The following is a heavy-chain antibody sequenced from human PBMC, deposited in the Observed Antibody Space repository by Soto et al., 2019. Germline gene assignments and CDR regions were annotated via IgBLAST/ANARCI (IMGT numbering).Heavy chain of an antibody. CDR3: AKNNRFCSGTQDY. Sequence: EVQVLDSGGDLVQSGGSLRLSCAASGFTFSNYAMSWVRQAPGMGLEWVAAISGGGGSTYYADSVKGRFTISRDNSKNTLYLQMNSLRAEDTAVYYCAKNNRFCSGTQDYWGQGTLVTVSS. CDR1: GFTFSNYA. CDR2: ISGGGGST. V-gene: IGHV3-23*01. J-gene: IGHJ4*02. D-gene: IGHD3-10*02.